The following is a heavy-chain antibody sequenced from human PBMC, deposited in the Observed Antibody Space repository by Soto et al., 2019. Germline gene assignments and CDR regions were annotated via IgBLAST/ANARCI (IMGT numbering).Heavy chain of an antibody. CDR3: AGGVMYGGSFQD. V-gene: IGHV3-48*03. D-gene: IGHD1-26*01. Sequence: EVQLVESGGGLVQPGGSLRLSCAASGFTFTSYETAWVRQAPGKGLEWISYISNSGRTIKYADSVKGRFTIPRDNAKNSLCLQMNSLRDEDTAVYYCAGGVMYGGSFQDWGQGTLVTVSA. J-gene: IGHJ4*02. CDR1: GFTFTSYE. CDR2: ISNSGRTI.